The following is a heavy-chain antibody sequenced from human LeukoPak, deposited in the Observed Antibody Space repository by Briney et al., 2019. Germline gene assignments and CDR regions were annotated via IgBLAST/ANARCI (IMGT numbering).Heavy chain of an antibody. CDR3: ARLRITIFGVVKYFDY. CDR2: INHSGST. V-gene: IGHV4-34*01. J-gene: IGHJ4*02. Sequence: SETLSLTCAVYGGSFSGYYWSWIRQPPGKGLEWIGEINHSGSTNYNPSLKSRVTISVDTPKNQFSLKLSSVTAADTAVYYCARLRITIFGVVKYFDYWGQGTLVTVSS. CDR1: GGSFSGYY. D-gene: IGHD3-3*01.